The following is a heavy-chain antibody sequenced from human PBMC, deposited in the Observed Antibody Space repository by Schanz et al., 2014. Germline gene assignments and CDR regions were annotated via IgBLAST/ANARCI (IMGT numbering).Heavy chain of an antibody. D-gene: IGHD2-15*01. CDR1: GFSFSTYA. CDR2: ISGSGGDT. V-gene: IGHV3-23*04. Sequence: EVQLVESGGGLAQPGGSLRLSCVASGFSFSTYAVSWVRQAPGKGLEWVSAISGSGGDTYYADSVKGRFTISRDNSKNTLYLQMNSLRAEDTAVYYCARDPGGTKTHGLWGQGTLVTVSS. J-gene: IGHJ4*02. CDR3: ARDPGGTKTHGL.